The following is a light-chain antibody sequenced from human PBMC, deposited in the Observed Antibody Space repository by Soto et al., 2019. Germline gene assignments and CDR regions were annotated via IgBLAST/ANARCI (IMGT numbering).Light chain of an antibody. J-gene: IGLJ2*01. CDR3: TSYTTDKTPL. V-gene: IGLV2-14*03. CDR1: SSDVGGYNY. Sequence: QSALTQPASVSGSPGQSITISCTGTSSDVGGYNYVSWYQQHPGKAPKLMIYDVTSRPSGVSNRFPGSKSGNTASLIISGLLAEDEADYYCTSYTTDKTPLFGGGTKLTVL. CDR2: DVT.